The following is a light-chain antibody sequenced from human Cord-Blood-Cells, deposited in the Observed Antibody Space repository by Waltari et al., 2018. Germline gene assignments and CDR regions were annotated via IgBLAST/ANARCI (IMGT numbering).Light chain of an antibody. CDR1: GSDVGSCNL. CDR2: EVS. CDR3: CSYAGSSTLV. V-gene: IGLV2-23*02. J-gene: IGLJ2*01. Sequence: QSALTQPASVSGSPGQPTTISRTGTGSDVGSCNLVSWYQPHPGKAPKLKIYEVSKRPSGVSNRFSGSKSGNTASLTISGLQAEDEADYYCCSYAGSSTLVFGGGTKLTVL.